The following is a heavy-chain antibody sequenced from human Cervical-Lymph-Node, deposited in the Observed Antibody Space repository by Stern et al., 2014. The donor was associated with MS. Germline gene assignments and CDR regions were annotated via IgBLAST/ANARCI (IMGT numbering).Heavy chain of an antibody. J-gene: IGHJ4*02. V-gene: IGHV3-21*01. CDR1: GFTFSSYS. D-gene: IGHD3-22*01. Sequence: LVESGGGLVKPGGSLRLSCAASGFTFSSYSMNWVRQAPGKGLEWVSSISSSSSYIYYADSVKGRFTISRDNAKNSLYLQMNSLRAEDTAVYYCARETGDSSGYWYYFDYWGQGTLVTVSS. CDR3: ARETGDSSGYWYYFDY. CDR2: ISSSSSYI.